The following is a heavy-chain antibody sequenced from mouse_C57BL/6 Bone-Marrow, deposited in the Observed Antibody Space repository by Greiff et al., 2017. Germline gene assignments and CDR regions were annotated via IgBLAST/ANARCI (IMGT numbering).Heavy chain of an antibody. CDR2: ISSGSSTI. J-gene: IGHJ2*01. V-gene: IGHV5-17*01. CDR3: AKGTWDY. D-gene: IGHD3-3*01. CDR1: GFTFSDYG. Sequence: DVKLVESGGGLVKPGGSLKLSCAASGFTFSDYGMHWVRQAPEKGLEWVAYISSGSSTIYYADTVKGRFTISRDNAKNTLFLQMTSLRSEDTAMYYCAKGTWDYWGQGTTLTGSS.